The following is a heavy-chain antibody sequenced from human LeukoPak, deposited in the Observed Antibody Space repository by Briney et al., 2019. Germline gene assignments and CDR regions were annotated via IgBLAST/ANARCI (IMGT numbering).Heavy chain of an antibody. V-gene: IGHV3-48*04. D-gene: IGHD3-22*01. CDR2: ISSSGSTI. CDR3: ARARGYYDSSGYSGP. J-gene: IGHJ5*02. CDR1: GFTFSSYC. Sequence: GGTLRLSCAASGFTFSSYCMSWVRQAPGKGLEWVSYISSSGSTIYYADSVKGRFTISRDNAKNSLYLQMNGLRVEDTGVYYCARARGYYDSSGYSGPWGQGTLVTVSS.